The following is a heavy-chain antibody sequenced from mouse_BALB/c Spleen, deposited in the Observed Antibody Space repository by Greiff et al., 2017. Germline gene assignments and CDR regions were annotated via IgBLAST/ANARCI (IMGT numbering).Heavy chain of an antibody. J-gene: IGHJ4*01. CDR3: ARLHYAMDY. V-gene: IGHV1S81*02. Sequence: QVQLKQSGAELVKPGASVKLSCKASGYTFTSYWMHWVKQRPGQGLEWIGEINPSNGRTNYNEKFKSKATLTVDKSSSTAYMQLSSLTSEDSAVYYCARLHYAMDYWGQGTSVTVSS. CDR2: INPSNGRT. CDR1: GYTFTSYW.